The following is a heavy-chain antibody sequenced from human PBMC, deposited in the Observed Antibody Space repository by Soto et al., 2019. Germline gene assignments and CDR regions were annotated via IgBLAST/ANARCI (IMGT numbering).Heavy chain of an antibody. V-gene: IGHV4-34*01. CDR1: SASLGDHY. D-gene: IGHD3-9*01. CDR3: ARSMGGDILTKRWFDP. Sequence: PSETLSLTCAVFSASLGDHYWAWIRQSPDKGLEWIGEVHPSGSTDYNPSLKSRVTISVDTSKNQFSLKLTSVTAADTAVYYCARSMGGDILTKRWFDPWGQGTLVTVSS. J-gene: IGHJ5*02. CDR2: VHPSGST.